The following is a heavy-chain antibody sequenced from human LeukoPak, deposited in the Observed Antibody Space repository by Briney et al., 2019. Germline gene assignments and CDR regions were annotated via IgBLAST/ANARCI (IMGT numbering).Heavy chain of an antibody. Sequence: GGSLRLSCAASGFTFDDYAMHWVRQAPGKGLEWVSLISWDGGSTYYADSVKGRFTISRDNSKNSLYLQMNSLRAEDTALYYCAKGLMEQQLVPPFDYWGQGTLVTVSS. CDR1: GFTFDDYA. CDR2: ISWDGGST. CDR3: AKGLMEQQLVPPFDY. J-gene: IGHJ4*02. V-gene: IGHV3-43D*03. D-gene: IGHD6-13*01.